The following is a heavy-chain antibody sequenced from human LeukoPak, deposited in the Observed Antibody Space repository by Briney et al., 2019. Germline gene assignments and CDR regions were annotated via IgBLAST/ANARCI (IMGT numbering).Heavy chain of an antibody. CDR3: ARDLTLGKPDYFDH. CDR1: GFSFTNYD. D-gene: IGHD7-27*01. Sequence: PGGSLRLSCVASGFSFTNYDIHWDRQAPGRGLEWVAVTSLDGSNKLYTDTVRGRFIISRDNSKNTVYLQMDSLRAEDTAVYYCARDLTLGKPDYFDHWGQGTLVTVSS. V-gene: IGHV3-30-3*01. CDR2: TSLDGSNK. J-gene: IGHJ4*02.